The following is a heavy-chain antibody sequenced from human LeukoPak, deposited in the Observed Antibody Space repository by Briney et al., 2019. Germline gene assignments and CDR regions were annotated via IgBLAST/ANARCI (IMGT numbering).Heavy chain of an antibody. J-gene: IGHJ5*02. CDR3: ALGARRLIAVAGTVGWFDP. Sequence: PSETLSLTCAVYGGSFRGYYWSWLRQPPGKGLEWIGEINHSGSTNYNPSLKGRVTISVDTSKDQFSLKLSSVTAADTAVYYCALGARRLIAVAGTVGWFDPWGQGTLVTVSS. V-gene: IGHV4-34*01. D-gene: IGHD6-19*01. CDR1: GGSFRGYY. CDR2: INHSGST.